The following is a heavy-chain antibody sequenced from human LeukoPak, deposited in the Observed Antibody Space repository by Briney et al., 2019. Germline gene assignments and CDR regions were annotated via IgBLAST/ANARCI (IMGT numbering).Heavy chain of an antibody. Sequence: GASVKVSCKASGYTFTSYGISWVRQAPGQGLEWMGWISAYNGNTNYAQKLQGRVTMTTDTSTSTAYMELRSLRSGDTAVYYCARDWYGDGGYVFAYWGQGTLVTVSS. J-gene: IGHJ4*02. V-gene: IGHV1-18*04. D-gene: IGHD5-12*01. CDR3: ARDWYGDGGYVFAY. CDR2: ISAYNGNT. CDR1: GYTFTSYG.